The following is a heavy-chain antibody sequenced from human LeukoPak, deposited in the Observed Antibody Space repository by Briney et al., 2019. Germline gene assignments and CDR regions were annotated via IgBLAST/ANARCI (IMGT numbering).Heavy chain of an antibody. D-gene: IGHD3-22*01. V-gene: IGHV3-21*01. CDR3: ARVKDSSGSFDY. CDR2: ISSSSSYI. CDR1: GFTFSSYS. J-gene: IGHJ4*02. Sequence: GGSLRLSCAASGFTFSSYSMNWVRQAPGKGLEWVSSISSSSSYIYYADSVKGRFTISRDNAKNSLYLQMYSLRAEDTAVYYCARVKDSSGSFDYWGQGTLVTVSS.